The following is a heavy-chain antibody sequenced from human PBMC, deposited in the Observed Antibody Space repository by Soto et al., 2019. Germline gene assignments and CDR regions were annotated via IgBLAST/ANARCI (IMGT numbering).Heavy chain of an antibody. V-gene: IGHV1-58*02. Sequence: SVKVSCKASGFTFTSSAMQWVRQARGQRLEWIGWIVVGSGNTNYAQKFQERVTITRDMSTSTAYMELSSLRSEDTAVYYCAADLYGDYQPYYYYYGMDVWGQGTTVTVS. CDR1: GFTFTSSA. CDR2: IVVGSGNT. CDR3: AADLYGDYQPYYYYYGMDV. D-gene: IGHD4-17*01. J-gene: IGHJ6*02.